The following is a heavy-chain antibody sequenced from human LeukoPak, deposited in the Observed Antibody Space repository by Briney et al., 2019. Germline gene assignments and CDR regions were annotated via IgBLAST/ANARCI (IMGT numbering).Heavy chain of an antibody. Sequence: SGTLSLTCAVSGGSISSSNWWSWVRQAPGKGLEWIGEINHNGSTSSNPSLKSRVTISVDTSRSRFSLKLNSATAADTAVYYCARGFLGLNGGVWGQGTTVTVSS. V-gene: IGHV4-4*02. CDR3: ARGFLGLNGGV. CDR2: INHNGST. D-gene: IGHD1-26*01. CDR1: GGSISSSNW. J-gene: IGHJ6*02.